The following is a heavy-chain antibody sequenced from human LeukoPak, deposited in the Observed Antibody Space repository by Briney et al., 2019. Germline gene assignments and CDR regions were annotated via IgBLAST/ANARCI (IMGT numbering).Heavy chain of an antibody. Sequence: GGSLRLSCAASGFTFSSYAMSWVRQAPGKGLEWISYITETSRTIYYADSVKGRFTISRDNANNSLFLQMSSLRAEDTAVYYCVARGGWARFDYWGQGALVTVSS. CDR3: VARGGWARFDY. V-gene: IGHV3-48*01. J-gene: IGHJ4*02. D-gene: IGHD6-19*01. CDR2: ITETSRTI. CDR1: GFTFSSYA.